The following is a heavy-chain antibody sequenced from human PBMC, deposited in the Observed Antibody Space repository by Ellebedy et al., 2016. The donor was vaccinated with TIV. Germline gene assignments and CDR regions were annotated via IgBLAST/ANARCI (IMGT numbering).Heavy chain of an antibody. J-gene: IGHJ4*02. CDR2: IGPGGYDT. Sequence: GESLKISCVASGFTFDTHVMSWVRQAPGKGLEWVSAIGPGGYDTYYADSVKGRFTISRDNSKNTLYLQMNSLRAEDTAMYYCARAKSTSDGYYFDCWGQGTLVTLSS. D-gene: IGHD5/OR15-5a*01. CDR1: GFTFDTHV. CDR3: ARAKSTSDGYYFDC. V-gene: IGHV3-23*01.